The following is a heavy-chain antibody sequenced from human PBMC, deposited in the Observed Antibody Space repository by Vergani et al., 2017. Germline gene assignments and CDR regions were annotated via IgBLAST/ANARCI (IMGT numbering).Heavy chain of an antibody. D-gene: IGHD6-19*01. CDR2: IYPGDSYT. V-gene: IGHV5-51*01. CDR3: AGHTTSGWYRSHFDY. J-gene: IGHJ4*02. CDR1: GYSFISYW. Sequence: EVQLVQSGAEVKKPGESLRISCKGSGYSFISYWIGWVRQMPGKGLEWMGIIYPGDSYTKYSPSFPGQVTISADNSISTAYLQWSSLKASDTAMYYCAGHTTSGWYRSHFDYWGQGTLVTVSS.